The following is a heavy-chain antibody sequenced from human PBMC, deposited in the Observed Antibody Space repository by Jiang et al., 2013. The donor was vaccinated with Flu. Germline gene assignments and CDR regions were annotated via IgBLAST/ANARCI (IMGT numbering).Heavy chain of an antibody. CDR3: TRDDDSTGFFNFDY. Sequence: DGSNTHYADSVKGRCTVSRDNAKNTLYLQMNNLRPEDTAVYYCTRDDDSTGFFNFDYWGQGALVTVSS. J-gene: IGHJ4*02. CDR2: DGSNT. D-gene: IGHD3-22*01. V-gene: IGHV3-30*03.